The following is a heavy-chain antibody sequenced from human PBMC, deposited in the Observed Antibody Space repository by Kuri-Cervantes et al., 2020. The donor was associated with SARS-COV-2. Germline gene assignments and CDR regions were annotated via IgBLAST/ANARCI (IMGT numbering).Heavy chain of an antibody. CDR2: ISYDGSNK. CDR3: AREGNNMIVSSEFDY. D-gene: IGHD3-22*01. V-gene: IGHV3-30-3*01. J-gene: IGHJ4*02. Sequence: GESLKISCAASGFTFSSYAMHWVRQAPGKGLEWVAVISYDGSNKYYADSVKGRFTIPRDNSKNTLYLQMNSLRAEDTAVYYCAREGNNMIVSSEFDYWGQGTLVTVSS. CDR1: GFTFSSYA.